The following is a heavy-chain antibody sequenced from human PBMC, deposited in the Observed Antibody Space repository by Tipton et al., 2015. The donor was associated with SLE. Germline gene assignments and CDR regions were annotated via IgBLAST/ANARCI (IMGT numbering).Heavy chain of an antibody. CDR1: GGSISSYY. D-gene: IGHD3-10*01. Sequence: LRLSCTVSGGSISSYYWSWIRQPPGKGLEWIGYIYYSGSTNYNPSLKSRVTISVDTSKNQFSPKLSSVTAADTAVYYCARLGITMVQGGRHWYFDLWGRGTLVTVSS. CDR3: ARLGITMVQGGRHWYFDL. J-gene: IGHJ2*01. CDR2: IYYSGST. V-gene: IGHV4-59*01.